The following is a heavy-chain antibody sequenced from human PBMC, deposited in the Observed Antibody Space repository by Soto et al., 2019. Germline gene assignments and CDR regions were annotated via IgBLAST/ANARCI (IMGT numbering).Heavy chain of an antibody. CDR3: ARGNALYDY. CDR2: IRSSDNTR. V-gene: IGHV3-11*01. Sequence: LRLSCAASGFRFSDYYMSWIRQAPGKGLEWVSYIRSSDNTRYYADSVKGRFTISRDNAKNSLYLQMNSLRAEDTAVYYCARGNALYDYWGQGILVTVSS. CDR1: GFRFSDYY. J-gene: IGHJ4*02. D-gene: IGHD2-2*01.